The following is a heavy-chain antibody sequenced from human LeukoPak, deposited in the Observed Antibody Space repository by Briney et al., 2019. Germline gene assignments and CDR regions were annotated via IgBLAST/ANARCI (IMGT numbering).Heavy chain of an antibody. V-gene: IGHV3-30*04. J-gene: IGHJ4*02. CDR1: GFTFTNYA. CDR2: ISYDGSNK. Sequence: GGSLRLSCAASGFTFTNYALHWVHQAPGKGLEWVAVISYDGSNKYYADSVKGRFTISRDNSKNTLYLQMNSLRAEDTAVYYCAKDGEYSSGWYFEGYWGQGTLVTVSS. CDR3: AKDGEYSSGWYFEGY. D-gene: IGHD6-19*01.